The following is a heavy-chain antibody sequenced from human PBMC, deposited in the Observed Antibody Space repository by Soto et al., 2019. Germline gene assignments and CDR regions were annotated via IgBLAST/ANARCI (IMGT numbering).Heavy chain of an antibody. Sequence: QVQLVQSGAEVKKPGASVKVSCKASGYTFTSYDINWVRQATGQGLEWMGWMNPNSGNTGYAQKFQGRVTMTRNTSISTGYMEMSSMRLEDTAVYYCARGEVGYCSGGSCSYYLDYWGQGTLVTVSS. CDR2: MNPNSGNT. J-gene: IGHJ4*02. CDR3: ARGEVGYCSGGSCSYYLDY. D-gene: IGHD2-15*01. CDR1: GYTFTSYD. V-gene: IGHV1-8*01.